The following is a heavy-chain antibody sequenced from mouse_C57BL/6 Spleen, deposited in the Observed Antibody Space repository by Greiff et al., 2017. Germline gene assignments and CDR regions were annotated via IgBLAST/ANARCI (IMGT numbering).Heavy chain of an antibody. D-gene: IGHD3-3*01. Sequence: EVKLQESGPGLVKPSQSLSLTCSVTGYSITSGYYWNWIRQFPGNKLEWMGYISYDGSNNYNPSLKKRISITRDTSKNQFFLKLNSVTTEDTATYYCARGKGDGYYFDYWGQGTTLTVSS. J-gene: IGHJ2*01. V-gene: IGHV3-6*01. CDR3: ARGKGDGYYFDY. CDR1: GYSITSGYY. CDR2: ISYDGSN.